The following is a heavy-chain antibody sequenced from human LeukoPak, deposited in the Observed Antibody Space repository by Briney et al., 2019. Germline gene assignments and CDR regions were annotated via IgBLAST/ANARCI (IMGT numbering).Heavy chain of an antibody. CDR3: AREGYFDTSGYFEY. V-gene: IGHV4-59*01. CDR2: IYYSGST. CDR1: GGFMTSYY. Sequence: SETLSLTCSVSGGFMTSYYWSWIRQTPVKGLEWIGYIYYSGSTNYNPSFRSRATISVDKSNNRFSLKLSAVTAADSAIYYCAREGYFDTSGYFEYWGQGILVTVSP. D-gene: IGHD3-22*01. J-gene: IGHJ4*02.